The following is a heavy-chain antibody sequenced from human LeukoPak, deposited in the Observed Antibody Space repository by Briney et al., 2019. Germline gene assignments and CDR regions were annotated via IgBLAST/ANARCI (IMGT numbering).Heavy chain of an antibody. CDR2: INHSGST. V-gene: IGHV4-34*01. CDR3: ARTSYYYGMDV. CDR1: GGSFSGYY. Sequence: SETLSLTCAVYGGSFSGYYWSWIRQPPGKGLEWIGEINHSGSTNYNPSLKSRVTISVDTSKNQFSLRLSSVTAADTAVYYCARTSYYYGMDVWGQGTTVTVSS. J-gene: IGHJ6*02.